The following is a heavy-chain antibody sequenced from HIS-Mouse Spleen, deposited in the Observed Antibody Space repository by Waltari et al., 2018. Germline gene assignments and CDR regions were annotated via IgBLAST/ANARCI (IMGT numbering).Heavy chain of an antibody. CDR1: GGPIRRSRYY. J-gene: IGHJ2*01. CDR3: AREIPYSSSWYDWYFDL. CDR2: IYYSGST. Sequence: QLQLQESGPGLVKPSETLSLTCTVCGGPIRRSRYYWGWIRQPPGKGLEWIGSIYYSGSTYYNPSLKSRVTISVDTSKNQFSLKLSSVTAADTAVYYCAREIPYSSSWYDWYFDLWGRGTLVTVSS. D-gene: IGHD6-13*01. V-gene: IGHV4-39*07.